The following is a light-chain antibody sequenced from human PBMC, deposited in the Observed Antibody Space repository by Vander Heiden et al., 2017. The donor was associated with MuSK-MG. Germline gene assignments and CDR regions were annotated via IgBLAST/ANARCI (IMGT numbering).Light chain of an antibody. Sequence: DIQMTQSPSTLSASVGDRVTITSRASQSIRSWLAWYQQKPGKAPKLLIYKAASLESGVPSRFSGSGSGTEFTLTISSLQADEFATYYCQQYNSYSRGTFGQGTKVEIK. J-gene: IGKJ1*01. CDR3: QQYNSYSRGT. CDR1: QSIRSW. V-gene: IGKV1-5*03. CDR2: KAA.